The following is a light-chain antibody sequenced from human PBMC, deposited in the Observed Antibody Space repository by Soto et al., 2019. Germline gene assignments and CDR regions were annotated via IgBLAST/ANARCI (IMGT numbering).Light chain of an antibody. J-gene: IGKJ3*01. Sequence: EIVLTQSPVTLSLSPGSRSTISCRASQSVSSYLAWYQQKPGQAPRLLIYDASSRATGIPARFGRSGSGTDFTLTTNSLEPEEFAVYDCQQRSNWPGTFGPLTKVDIK. CDR1: QSVSSY. CDR3: QQRSNWPGT. CDR2: DAS. V-gene: IGKV3-11*01.